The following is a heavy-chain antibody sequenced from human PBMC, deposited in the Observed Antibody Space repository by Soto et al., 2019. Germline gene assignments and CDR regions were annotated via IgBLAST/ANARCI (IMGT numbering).Heavy chain of an antibody. CDR1: GYTFTSYG. CDR3: AHDLGYCSSTSCSEDALDS. V-gene: IGHV1-18*01. CDR2: ISAYNGNT. Sequence: ASVKVSCKASGYTFTSYGISWVRQAPGQGLEWMGWISAYNGNTNYAQKLQGRVTMTTDTSTSTAYMELRSLRSDDTAVYYCAHDLGYCSSTSCSEDALDSWGQGTMVTVSS. J-gene: IGHJ3*02. D-gene: IGHD2-2*01.